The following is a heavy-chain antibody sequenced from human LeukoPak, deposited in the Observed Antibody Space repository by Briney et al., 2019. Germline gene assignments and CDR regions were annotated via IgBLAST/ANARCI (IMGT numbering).Heavy chain of an antibody. Sequence: SETLSLTCAVYGGSFSGYYWSWIRQPPGKGLEWIGEINHSGSTNYNPSLKSRVTISVDASKNQFSLKLSSVTAADTAVYYCARGGGSYANYWGQGTLVTASS. V-gene: IGHV4-34*01. CDR1: GGSFSGYY. J-gene: IGHJ4*02. CDR3: ARGGGSYANY. D-gene: IGHD1-26*01. CDR2: INHSGST.